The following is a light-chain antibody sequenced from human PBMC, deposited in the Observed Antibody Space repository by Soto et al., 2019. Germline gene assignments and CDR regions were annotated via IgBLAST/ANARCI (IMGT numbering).Light chain of an antibody. Sequence: QSALTQPASVSGSPGQSITISCTGTSSDVGFYNYVSWYQQHPGKAPKLIIYEVNDRPSGVSNRFSASKSGNTASLTISGLQAEDEAEYYCSSYTNINTRACVFGTGTKLTVL. CDR3: SSYTNINTRACV. J-gene: IGLJ1*01. CDR1: SSDVGFYNY. V-gene: IGLV2-14*01. CDR2: EVN.